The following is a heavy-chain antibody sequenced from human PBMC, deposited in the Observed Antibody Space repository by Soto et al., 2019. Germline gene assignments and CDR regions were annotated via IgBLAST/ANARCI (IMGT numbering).Heavy chain of an antibody. J-gene: IGHJ4*02. V-gene: IGHV3-30-3*01. CDR2: ISYDGSNK. CDR1: GFTFNTHS. Sequence: GGSLRLSCAACGFTFNTHSIHWVRQALCKGLEWVAVISYDGSNKNYADSVKGRLTISGDDSKKMLYLKMNSLRPEDSGVYYCASEQTFYNWNGQVDGDYSGQGNLVTLCS. D-gene: IGHD1-20*01. CDR3: ASEQTFYNWNGQVDGDY.